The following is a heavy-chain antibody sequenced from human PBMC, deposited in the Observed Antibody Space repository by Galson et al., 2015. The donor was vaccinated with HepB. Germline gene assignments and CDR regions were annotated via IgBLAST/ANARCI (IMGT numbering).Heavy chain of an antibody. J-gene: IGHJ2*01. D-gene: IGHD7-27*01. V-gene: IGHV3-33*01. CDR2: IWYDGSNQ. CDR3: ARDRNWGRINWHSDL. Sequence: SLRLSCAASGFNFRGYGMHWVRRAPGKGLEWVAVIWYDGSNQKYADSVKGRFTISRDNSKNTMYLQVDSLRVEDTAVYYCARDRNWGRINWHSDLWGRGTLVTVSS. CDR1: GFNFRGYG.